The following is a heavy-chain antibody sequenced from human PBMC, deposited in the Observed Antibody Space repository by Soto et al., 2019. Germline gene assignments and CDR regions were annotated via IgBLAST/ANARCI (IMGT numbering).Heavy chain of an antibody. J-gene: IGHJ4*02. CDR3: AHSPYCGGGCYSPFDY. CDR1: GFSLSTSGVG. CDR2: IYWDDDK. Sequence: QITLKESGPTLVKPTQTLTLTCTFSGFSLSTSGVGVGWIRQPPGKALEWLALIYWDDDKRYSPSLKSRLTITKDTSKNQVVLTMTNMDPVDTATYYCAHSPYCGGGCYSPFDYWGQGTLVTVSS. V-gene: IGHV2-5*02. D-gene: IGHD2-21*02.